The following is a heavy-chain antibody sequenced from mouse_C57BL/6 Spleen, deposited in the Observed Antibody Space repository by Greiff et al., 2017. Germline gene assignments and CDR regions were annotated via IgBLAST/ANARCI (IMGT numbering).Heavy chain of an antibody. J-gene: IGHJ4*01. V-gene: IGHV1-42*01. CDR1: GYSFTGYY. Sequence: EVQLQQSGPELVKPGASVKISCKASGYSFTGYYMNWVKQSPEKSLEWIGEINPSTGGTTYNQKFKAKATLTVDKSSSTAYMQLKSLTSEDSAVYYCARSGSDYFDYWGQGTSVTVSS. CDR3: ARSGSDYFDY. CDR2: INPSTGGT. D-gene: IGHD2-13*01.